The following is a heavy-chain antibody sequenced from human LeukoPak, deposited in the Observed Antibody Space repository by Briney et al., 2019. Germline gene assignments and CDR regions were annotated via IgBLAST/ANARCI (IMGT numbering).Heavy chain of an antibody. Sequence: GESLKISCKGSGSRFTSYWIDWVRQMPGKGLEWMGRIDPSDSYTNYSPSFQGHVTISADNSISTAYLQWSCLKASDTAMFYCARRATSVRGIPLFDYWGQGTLVTVSS. CDR1: GSRFTSYW. CDR2: IDPSDSYT. D-gene: IGHD3-10*01. CDR3: ARRATSVRGIPLFDY. J-gene: IGHJ4*02. V-gene: IGHV5-10-1*01.